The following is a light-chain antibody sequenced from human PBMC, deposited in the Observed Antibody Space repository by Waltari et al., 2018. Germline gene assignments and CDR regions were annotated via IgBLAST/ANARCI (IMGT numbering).Light chain of an antibody. CDR2: WAS. CDR1: QSVLYSSNNKNY. V-gene: IGKV4-1*01. Sequence: SSQSVLYSSNNKNYVAWYQQKPGQPPKLLVYWASTRESGVPDRFSGSGSGTDFSLTISSLQAEDVAVYYCQQFYSLPVTFGGGTNVEIK. J-gene: IGKJ4*01. CDR3: QQFYSLPVT.